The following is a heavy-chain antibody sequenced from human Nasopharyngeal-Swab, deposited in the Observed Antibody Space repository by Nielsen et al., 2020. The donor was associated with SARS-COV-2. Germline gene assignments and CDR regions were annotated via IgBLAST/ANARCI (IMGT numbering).Heavy chain of an antibody. CDR3: ARPTGGVAYYDSSGYPSYFDY. Sequence: GESLKISCKRSGYSFTSYWIGWVRQMPGKGLEWLGIIYPGDSDTRYSPSFQGQVTISADKSISTAYLQWSSLKASDTAMYYCARPTGGVAYYDSSGYPSYFDYWGQGTLVTVSS. CDR2: IYPGDSDT. J-gene: IGHJ4*02. CDR1: GYSFTSYW. D-gene: IGHD3-22*01. V-gene: IGHV5-51*01.